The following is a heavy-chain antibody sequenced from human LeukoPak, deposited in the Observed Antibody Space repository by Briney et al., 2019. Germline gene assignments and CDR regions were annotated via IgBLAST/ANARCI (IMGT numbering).Heavy chain of an antibody. CDR1: GFTFNSYA. CDR2: ISYGGSHK. V-gene: IGHV3-30*18. J-gene: IGHJ5*02. CDR3: AKGARGDTVTSIVGLNWFDP. Sequence: GGSLRLSCAASGFTFNSYAMHWVRQAPGKGLEWVAVISYGGSHKYYADSVKGRFSISRDNSKNTLYLQMNSLRADDTAVYYCAKGARGDTVTSIVGLNWFDPWGQGTLVTVSS. D-gene: IGHD4-17*01.